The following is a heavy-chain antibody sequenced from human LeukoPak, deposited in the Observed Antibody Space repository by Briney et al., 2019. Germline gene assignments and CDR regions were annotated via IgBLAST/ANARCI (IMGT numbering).Heavy chain of an antibody. J-gene: IGHJ4*02. V-gene: IGHV3-23*01. Sequence: GGSLRLSCLASGFTFTTYGMNWVRQAPGKGLEGVSGIGGSGIRTYYADSVKGRFTISRDNSKNTVYLQMNSLRDEDTAVYYCAKDSHWILFDDWGQGTLVTVSS. CDR1: GFTFTTYG. D-gene: IGHD5-18*01. CDR2: IGGSGIRT. CDR3: AKDSHWILFDD.